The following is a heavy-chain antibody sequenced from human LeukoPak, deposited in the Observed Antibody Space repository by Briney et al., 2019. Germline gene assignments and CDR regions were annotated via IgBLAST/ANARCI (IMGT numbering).Heavy chain of an antibody. V-gene: IGHV3-23*01. J-gene: IGHJ4*02. Sequence: GGSLRLSCAASGFTFSSYAMSWVRQAPGQGLEWVSAISGSGGSTCYADSVKGRFTTSRDNSKNTLYLQMNSLRAEDTAVYYCAKVLYSSGCFDYWGQGTLVTVSS. D-gene: IGHD6-19*01. CDR1: GFTFSSYA. CDR2: ISGSGGST. CDR3: AKVLYSSGCFDY.